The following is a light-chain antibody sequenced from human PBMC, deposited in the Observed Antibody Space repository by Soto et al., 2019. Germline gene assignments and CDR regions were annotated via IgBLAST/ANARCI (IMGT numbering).Light chain of an antibody. CDR1: QSVSSSS. CDR3: QQYGSSPSIT. CDR2: GAS. Sequence: EIVLTQSPGTLSLSPGERATLSCRASQSVSSSSLAWYQQKPGQAPRLLIYGASSRATDIPDRFSGSGSGTDFILTISTLEPEDFAVYYCQQYGSSPSITFGQGTRLEIK. J-gene: IGKJ5*01. V-gene: IGKV3-20*01.